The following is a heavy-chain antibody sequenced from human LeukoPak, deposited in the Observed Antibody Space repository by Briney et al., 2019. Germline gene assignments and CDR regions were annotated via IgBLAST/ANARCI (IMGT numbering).Heavy chain of an antibody. D-gene: IGHD2-21*01. Sequence: KASQTLSLTCTVSGDSISSSSWTSISQSPGKGLESLGFISNNGKTKYKSSFEGRVSMSLDTSKRQFSLTLSSVTAADTAVYFCARRIYSGTVRHLLYSFMDVWGKGTTVIVS. J-gene: IGHJ6*03. CDR3: ARRIYSGTVRHLLYSFMDV. CDR1: GDSISSSS. CDR2: ISNNGKT. V-gene: IGHV4-59*08.